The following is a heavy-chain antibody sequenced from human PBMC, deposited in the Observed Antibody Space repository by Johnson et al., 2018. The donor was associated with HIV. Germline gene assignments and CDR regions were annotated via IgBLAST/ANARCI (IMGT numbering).Heavy chain of an antibody. J-gene: IGHJ3*02. CDR2: ISHDGSHK. D-gene: IGHD3-16*01. CDR3: AKPPSMGADAFDI. Sequence: QVQLVESGGGVVQPGRSLRLSCAASGFTFSSMHWDRQAPGKGLEWVAVISHDGSHKYYADSLRGRFNISRDNPKNTLYLQMNSLRAEDTGVYYCAKPPSMGADAFDIWGQGTMVTVSS. CDR1: GFTFSS. V-gene: IGHV3-30*18.